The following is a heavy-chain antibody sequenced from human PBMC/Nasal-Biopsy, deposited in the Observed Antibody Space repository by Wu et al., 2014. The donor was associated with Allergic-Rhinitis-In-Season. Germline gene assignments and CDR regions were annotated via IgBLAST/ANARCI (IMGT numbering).Heavy chain of an antibody. CDR3: ARHLVYSDSWYSAFDI. V-gene: IGHV4-4*07. CDR1: GGSIRGNS. Sequence: TLSLTCTVSGGSIRGNSWSWIRQPAGKGLEWIGRIHASGRTTYNPSLKSRVTISVDTSKNQFSLKLSSVTAADTAVYYCARHLVYSDSWYSAFDIWAKGQWSPSLQ. J-gene: IGHJ3*02. CDR2: IHASGRT. D-gene: IGHD6-13*01.